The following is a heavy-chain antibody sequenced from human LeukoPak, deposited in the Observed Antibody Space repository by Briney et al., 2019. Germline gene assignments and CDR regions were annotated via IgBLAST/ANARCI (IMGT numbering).Heavy chain of an antibody. D-gene: IGHD4-23*01. CDR3: ARGDNSIASFDY. J-gene: IGHJ4*02. CDR2: INHTGST. Sequence: SETLSLTCAVYGGSFSGYYWSWIRQPPGKGLEWVGEINHTGSTNYNPSLKRRLTISLDTSKNQFSLKLSSVTAADTAVYYCARGDNSIASFDYWGQGTLVTVSS. CDR1: GGSFSGYY. V-gene: IGHV4-34*01.